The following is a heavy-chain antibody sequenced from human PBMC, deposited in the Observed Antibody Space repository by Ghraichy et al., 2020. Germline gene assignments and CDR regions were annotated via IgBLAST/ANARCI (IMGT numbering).Heavy chain of an antibody. CDR1: GFTFSTYA. V-gene: IGHV3-33*06. CDR3: TKGSGNYAVNNWFDP. Sequence: GESLNISCAASGFTFSTYAMFWVRQAPGKGLEWVAAIWYDGSSQYYGDTVEGRFTISRDNSKNTVYLQMSSLRVEDTAVYFCTKGSGNYAVNNWFDPWGQGTPVTVSS. D-gene: IGHD1-26*01. CDR2: IWYDGSSQ. J-gene: IGHJ5*02.